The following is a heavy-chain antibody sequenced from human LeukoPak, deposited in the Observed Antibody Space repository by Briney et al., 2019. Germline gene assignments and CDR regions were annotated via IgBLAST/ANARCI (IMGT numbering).Heavy chain of an antibody. CDR2: ISGSGGST. Sequence: GGSLRLSCAASGFTFSSYAMSWVRQAPGKGLEWVSAISGSGGSTYYADSVKGRFTISRDNAKNSLYLQMNSLRAEDTAVYYCARETSGAISHYYGMDVWGQGTTVTVSS. J-gene: IGHJ6*02. CDR3: ARETSGAISHYYGMDV. CDR1: GFTFSSYA. V-gene: IGHV3-23*01. D-gene: IGHD3-3*02.